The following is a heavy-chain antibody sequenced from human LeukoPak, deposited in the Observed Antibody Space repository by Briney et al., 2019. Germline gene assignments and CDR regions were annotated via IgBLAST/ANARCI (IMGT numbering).Heavy chain of an antibody. CDR1: GGTFSSYA. J-gene: IGHJ4*02. Sequence: ASVKVSCKASGGTFSSYAISWVRQAPGQGLEWMGWINPDGGGPRYVPKFQGRVTMTRDTYIATAYVELSSLTSDGTAVYYCASDTSGSNSFDNWGQGTLVTVSS. D-gene: IGHD2-2*01. V-gene: IGHV1-2*02. CDR3: ASDTSGSNSFDN. CDR2: INPDGGGP.